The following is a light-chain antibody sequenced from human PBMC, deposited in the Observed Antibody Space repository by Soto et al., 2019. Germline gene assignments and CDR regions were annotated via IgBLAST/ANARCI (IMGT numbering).Light chain of an antibody. CDR1: QSINNYF. J-gene: IGKJ1*01. CDR2: RAS. Sequence: EIVLTQSPGTLSLSPGETATLSCRASQSINNYFLAWHQQRPGQAPRILIFRASQRASGIPDRFRGSGSGTDFTLTITRLEPEDFAVYYCQQYTNAPRTFGQGTKVEIK. V-gene: IGKV3-20*01. CDR3: QQYTNAPRT.